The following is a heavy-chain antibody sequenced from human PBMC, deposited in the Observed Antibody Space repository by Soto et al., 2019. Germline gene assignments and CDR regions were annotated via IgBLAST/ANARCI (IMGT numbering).Heavy chain of an antibody. Sequence: SETLSLTCTVSGGSISSYYWSWIRQPAGKGLEWIGRIYTSGSTNYNPSLKSRVTMSVDTSKNQFSLKLSSVTAADTAVYYCARDRGGTMVRGVIKVYYYGMDVWGQGTTVTVSS. D-gene: IGHD3-10*01. V-gene: IGHV4-4*07. CDR3: ARDRGGTMVRGVIKVYYYGMDV. CDR2: IYTSGST. CDR1: GGSISSYY. J-gene: IGHJ6*02.